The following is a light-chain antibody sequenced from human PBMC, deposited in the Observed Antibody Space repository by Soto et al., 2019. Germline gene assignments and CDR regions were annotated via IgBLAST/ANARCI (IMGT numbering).Light chain of an antibody. Sequence: EVVLTQSPGTLSLSPGESATLSCRASQSVSGMYLAWYQQKPGQAPRLLIYGTSNRATGIPDRFTGSGSGTDFTLTISRLEPEDFAVYYCQQYGSSPQTFGQGTKVDIK. CDR1: QSVSGMY. J-gene: IGKJ1*01. V-gene: IGKV3-20*01. CDR3: QQYGSSPQT. CDR2: GTS.